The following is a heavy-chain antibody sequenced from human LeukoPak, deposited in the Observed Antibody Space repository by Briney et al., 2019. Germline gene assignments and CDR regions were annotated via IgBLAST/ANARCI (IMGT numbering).Heavy chain of an antibody. D-gene: IGHD6-19*01. Sequence: SETLSLTCAVYGGSFSGYYWSWIRQPPGKGLEWIGEINHSGSTNYNPSLKSRVTISVDTSKNQFSLKLSSVTAADTAVYYCARDPRAGYSSGWYRAYYYGMDVWGQGTTVTVSS. CDR3: ARDPRAGYSSGWYRAYYYGMDV. CDR2: INHSGST. CDR1: GGSFSGYY. J-gene: IGHJ6*02. V-gene: IGHV4-34*01.